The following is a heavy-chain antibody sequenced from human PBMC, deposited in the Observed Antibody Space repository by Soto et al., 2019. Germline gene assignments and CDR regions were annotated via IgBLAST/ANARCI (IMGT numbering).Heavy chain of an antibody. D-gene: IGHD3-16*01. V-gene: IGHV3-21*01. CDR1: GFTLSRHT. CDR2: IGSRTSDI. J-gene: IGHJ3*02. CDR3: VRDYYDPSCYPNTFDR. Sequence: GGSLRLSCAASGFTLSRHTMNWVRQAPGQGLEWVSFIGSRTSDIYYADSVKGRFTISRDNAKNSLYLDLTRLRAADTAVYFSVRDYYDPSCYPNTFDRGGQGKRGIFSS.